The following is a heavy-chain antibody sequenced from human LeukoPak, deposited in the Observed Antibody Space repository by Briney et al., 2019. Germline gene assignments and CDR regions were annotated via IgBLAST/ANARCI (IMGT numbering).Heavy chain of an antibody. V-gene: IGHV5-51*01. D-gene: IGHD5-12*01. J-gene: IGHJ4*02. CDR2: IYPGDSDT. Sequence: GESLKISCKGSGYSFTSYWIGWVRQMPGKGLEGMGVIYPGDSDTRNSPSFQCQVTISADKSISTAYLQWRSLKASDTAMHYCARQNSGCSGYDDPGAFDYWGQGTLVTVSS. CDR3: ARQNSGCSGYDDPGAFDY. CDR1: GYSFTSYW.